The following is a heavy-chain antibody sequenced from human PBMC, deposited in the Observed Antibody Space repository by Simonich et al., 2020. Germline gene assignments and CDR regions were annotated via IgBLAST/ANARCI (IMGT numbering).Heavy chain of an antibody. CDR3: ARGGVQYYYYYMDV. Sequence: QVQLVQSGAEVKKPGASVKVSCKASGYTFTGYYMHWVRQAPGQGLGWMGWINPNSGGTHYAQKFQGGVTMTRDTSISTAYMELSRLRSDDTAVYYCARGGVQYYYYYMDVWGKGTTVTVSS. V-gene: IGHV1-2*02. D-gene: IGHD3-3*01. CDR1: GYTFTGYY. J-gene: IGHJ6*03. CDR2: INPNSGGT.